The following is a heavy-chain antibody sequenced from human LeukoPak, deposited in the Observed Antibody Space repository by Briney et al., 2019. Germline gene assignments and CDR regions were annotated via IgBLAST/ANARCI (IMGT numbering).Heavy chain of an antibody. CDR2: LIPIFGTA. V-gene: IGHV1-69*13. Sequence: SVKVSCKASGGTFSSYAISWVRQAPGQGLEWMGGLIPIFGTANYAQKFQGRVTITADESTSTAYMELSSLRSEDTAVYYCARDLTLTPAGLGYYYGMDVWGQGTTVTVSS. J-gene: IGHJ6*02. CDR3: ARDLTLTPAGLGYYYGMDV. CDR1: GGTFSSYA.